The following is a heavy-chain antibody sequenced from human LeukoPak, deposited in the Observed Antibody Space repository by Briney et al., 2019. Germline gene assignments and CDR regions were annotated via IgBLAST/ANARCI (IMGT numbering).Heavy chain of an antibody. Sequence: GGSLRLSCAASGFTFSSYSMNWVRQAPGKGLEWVSSISSSSSYIYYADSVKGRFTISRDNSKNTLYLQMNSLRAEDTAVYYCARDSGILSSDWFDPWGQGTLVTVSS. D-gene: IGHD3-10*01. J-gene: IGHJ5*02. V-gene: IGHV3-21*01. CDR1: GFTFSSYS. CDR3: ARDSGILSSDWFDP. CDR2: ISSSSSYI.